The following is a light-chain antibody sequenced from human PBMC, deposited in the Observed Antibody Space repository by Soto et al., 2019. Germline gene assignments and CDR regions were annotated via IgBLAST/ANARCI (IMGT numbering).Light chain of an antibody. J-gene: IGLJ3*02. V-gene: IGLV1-44*01. CDR1: SSNIGSNS. CDR3: ASWDDSLNGVV. CDR2: GNT. Sequence: QSVLTQPPSASGTPGQRVTISCSGSSSNIGSNSVNWYQKFPATAPKLLIYGNTQRHSGVPDRFSGSKSGTSASLAISGLHSEDEADYYCASWDDSLNGVVFGGGTQLTVL.